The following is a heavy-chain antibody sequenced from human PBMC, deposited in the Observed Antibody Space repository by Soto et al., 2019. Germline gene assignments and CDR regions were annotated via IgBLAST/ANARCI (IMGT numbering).Heavy chain of an antibody. V-gene: IGHV4-39*07. J-gene: IGHJ5*02. Sequence: SETLSLTCTVSGGSISSSSYYWGWIRQPPGKGLEWIGSIYYSGSTYYNPSLKSRVTISVDTSKNQFSLKLSSVTAADTAVYYCARAPPAHPHWFDPWGQGTLVTVSS. CDR2: IYYSGST. CDR1: GGSISSSSYY. CDR3: ARAPPAHPHWFDP.